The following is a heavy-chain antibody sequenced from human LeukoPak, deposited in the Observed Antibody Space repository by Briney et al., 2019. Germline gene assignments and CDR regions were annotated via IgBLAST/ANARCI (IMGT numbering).Heavy chain of an antibody. V-gene: IGHV3-53*01. CDR1: GFTVSSNY. J-gene: IGHJ4*02. D-gene: IGHD1-26*01. CDR2: IYSGGST. CDR3: ARAGVGAIYYFDY. Sequence: PGGSLRLSCAASGFTVSSNYMSWVRQAPGKGLEWVSVIYSGGSTYYADSVRGRFTISRDNSKNTLYLQMKSLRVEDTAVYYCARAGVGAIYYFDYWGQGTLVTVSS.